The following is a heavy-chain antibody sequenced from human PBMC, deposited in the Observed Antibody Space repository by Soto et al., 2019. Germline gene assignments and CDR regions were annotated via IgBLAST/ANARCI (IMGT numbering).Heavy chain of an antibody. CDR2: IYHSGST. CDR1: GGSFSGYY. Sequence: ASETLSLTCAVYGGSFSGYYWTWTRQPPGTWLEWIGEIYHSGSTNYNPSLKSRVTISVDTSKNQFSLKLTSVTAADTAVYYCARDKITGLFDYWGQGTLVTVSS. D-gene: IGHD2-8*02. V-gene: IGHV4-34*01. J-gene: IGHJ4*02. CDR3: ARDKITGLFDY.